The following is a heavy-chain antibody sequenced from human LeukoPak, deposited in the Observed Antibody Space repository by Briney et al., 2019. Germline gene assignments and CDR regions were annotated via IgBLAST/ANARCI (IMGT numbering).Heavy chain of an antibody. J-gene: IGHJ5*02. CDR1: GGSFSTYA. V-gene: IGHV1-69*04. Sequence: GASVKVSCKASGGSFSTYAISWVRQAPGQGLEWMGRIIPILDIANYAQKFQGRVTMTTDTSTSTAYMELRSLRSDDTAVYCCARDRGVLWFGERGDWFDPWGQGTLVTVSS. CDR3: ARDRGVLWFGERGDWFDP. CDR2: IIPILDIA. D-gene: IGHD3-10*01.